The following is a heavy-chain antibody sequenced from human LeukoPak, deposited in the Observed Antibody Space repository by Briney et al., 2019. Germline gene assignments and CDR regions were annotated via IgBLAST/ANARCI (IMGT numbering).Heavy chain of an antibody. Sequence: GGSLRLSCAASGFTFRSYWMSWVRQAPGKGLEWVANINQGGSVKYYVDSVKGRFTISRDDAKNSLYVKMNSLRDEDTAVYYCARVGYSGWNLEYWGQGTLVTVSS. V-gene: IGHV3-7*01. CDR3: ARVGYSGWNLEY. J-gene: IGHJ4*02. CDR2: INQGGSVK. D-gene: IGHD5-12*01. CDR1: GFTFRSYW.